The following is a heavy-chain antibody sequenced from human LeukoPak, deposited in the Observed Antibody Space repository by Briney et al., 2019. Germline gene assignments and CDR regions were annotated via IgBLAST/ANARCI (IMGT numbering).Heavy chain of an antibody. J-gene: IGHJ4*02. V-gene: IGHV3-21*01. CDR1: GFTLSSYS. Sequence: PGGSLRLSCAASGFTLSSYSMNWVRQAPGKGLEWVSSISSSSGFIFYADSVKGRFTSSRDNAKNSLYLQMNSLRAEATAVYYCASPVSSSSWYYFDSWGQGTLVTVSS. CDR2: ISSSSGFI. CDR3: ASPVSSSSWYYFDS. D-gene: IGHD6-13*01.